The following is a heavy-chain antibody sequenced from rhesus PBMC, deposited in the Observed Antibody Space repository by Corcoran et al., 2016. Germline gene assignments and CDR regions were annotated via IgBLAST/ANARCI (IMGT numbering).Heavy chain of an antibody. Sequence: QVKLQQWGEGLVKPSETLSLTCAVYGGSISGYYWSWIRQPPGKGLEWIGNIDGNSASTNYNPSLKNRVTISKDTSKNQFSLKLSSVTAADTAVYYCARAPSSGWPIDCWGQGVLVTVSS. CDR1: GGSISGYY. V-gene: IGHV4-73*01. CDR2: IDGNSAST. J-gene: IGHJ4*01. D-gene: IGHD6-31*01. CDR3: ARAPSSGWPIDC.